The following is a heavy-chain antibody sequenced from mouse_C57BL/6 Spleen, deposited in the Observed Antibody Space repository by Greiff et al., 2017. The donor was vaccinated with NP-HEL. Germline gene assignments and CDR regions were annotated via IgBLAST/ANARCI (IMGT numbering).Heavy chain of an antibody. CDR3: ASGDQYYAMDY. J-gene: IGHJ4*01. CDR2: IYPDGGGT. V-gene: IGHV14-2*01. CDR1: GFTFTSYC. Sequence: EVQLQQSGAELVKPGASVKMSCTASGFTFTSYCMTWVKQRPGQGLEWIGVIYPDGGGTKYAPKFQGKATMTVDTSSNTAYLQLSSLTSEDTAVYYCASGDQYYAMDYWGQGTSVTVSS. D-gene: IGHD2-13*01.